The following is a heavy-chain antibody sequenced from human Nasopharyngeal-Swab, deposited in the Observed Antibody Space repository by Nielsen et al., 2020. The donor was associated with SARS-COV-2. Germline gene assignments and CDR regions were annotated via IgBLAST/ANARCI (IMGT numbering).Heavy chain of an antibody. D-gene: IGHD1-1*01. Sequence: GGSLRLSCAASGFTFSSYGMNWVRQAPGKGLEWVSSISSSSSYIYYADSVKGRFTISRDNAKNSLYLQMNSLRAEDTAVYYCARVSGTQSIYYYYGMDVWGQGTTVTVSS. CDR2: ISSSSSYI. CDR3: ARVSGTQSIYYYYGMDV. V-gene: IGHV3-21*01. J-gene: IGHJ6*02. CDR1: GFTFSSYG.